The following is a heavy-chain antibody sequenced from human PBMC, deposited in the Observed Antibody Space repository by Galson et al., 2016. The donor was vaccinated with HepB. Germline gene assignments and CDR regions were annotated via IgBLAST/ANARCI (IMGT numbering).Heavy chain of an antibody. CDR2: IKQDGSEK. V-gene: IGHV3-7*04. CDR1: GLTFDSYW. D-gene: IGHD1-1*01. CDR3: ARDDGRWPTYSYGLDV. Sequence: LRLSCAASGLTFDSYWMTWVRQAPGKGLEWVANIKQDGSEKYYGDSVKGRFTVSRDNAKNSLYLQMNSLRVEDTAVYYCARDDGRWPTYSYGLDVWGQGTTVTVSS. J-gene: IGHJ6*02.